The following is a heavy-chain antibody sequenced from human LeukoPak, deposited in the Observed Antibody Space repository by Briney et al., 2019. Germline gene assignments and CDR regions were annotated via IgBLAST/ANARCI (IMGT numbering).Heavy chain of an antibody. J-gene: IGHJ4*02. D-gene: IGHD6-13*01. Sequence: GASVKVSCKASGYTFTSYGISWVRQAPGQGLEWMGWISAYNGNTNYAQKLQGRVTMTTDTSTSTAYMELRSLRSDDTAVYYCARDPTTRYPAAGTGTDYWGQGTLVTVSS. CDR1: GYTFTSYG. V-gene: IGHV1-18*01. CDR2: ISAYNGNT. CDR3: ARDPTTRYPAAGTGTDY.